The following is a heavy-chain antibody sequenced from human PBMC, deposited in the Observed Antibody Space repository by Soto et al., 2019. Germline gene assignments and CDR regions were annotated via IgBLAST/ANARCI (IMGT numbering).Heavy chain of an antibody. J-gene: IGHJ4*02. Sequence: SETLSLTRTVSGGSISSGGYYWSWIRQHPGKGLEWIGYIYYSGSTYYNPSLKSRVTISVDTSKNQFSLKLSSVTAADTAVYYCASYDSSGYFDYWGQGTLVTVSS. D-gene: IGHD3-22*01. V-gene: IGHV4-31*03. CDR2: IYYSGST. CDR3: ASYDSSGYFDY. CDR1: GGSISSGGYY.